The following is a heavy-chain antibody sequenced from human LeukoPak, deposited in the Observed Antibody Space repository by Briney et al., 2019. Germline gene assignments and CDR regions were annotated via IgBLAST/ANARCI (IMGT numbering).Heavy chain of an antibody. Sequence: PGGSLRLSCAASGFTFDDYAMHWVRQAPGKGLEWVSGISWNSGSIGYADSVKGRFTISRDNAKSSLFLQMNSLRAEDMALYYCARTRFWSGGFDYWGQGTLVTVSS. CDR1: GFTFDDYA. V-gene: IGHV3-9*03. J-gene: IGHJ4*02. CDR3: ARTRFWSGGFDY. CDR2: ISWNSGSI. D-gene: IGHD3-3*01.